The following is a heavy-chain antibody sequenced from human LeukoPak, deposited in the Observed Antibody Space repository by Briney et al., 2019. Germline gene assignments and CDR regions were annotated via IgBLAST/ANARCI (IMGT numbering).Heavy chain of an antibody. CDR3: ARVPSTQWLVYYFDY. D-gene: IGHD6-19*01. CDR2: INSDGSST. CDR1: GFTFSSYA. Sequence: GGSLRLSCAASGFTFSSYAMRWVRQAPGKGLVWVSRINSDGSSTNYADSVKGRFTISRDNAKNTLYLQMNSLRAEDTAVYYCARVPSTQWLVYYFDYWGQGALVTVSS. V-gene: IGHV3-74*01. J-gene: IGHJ4*02.